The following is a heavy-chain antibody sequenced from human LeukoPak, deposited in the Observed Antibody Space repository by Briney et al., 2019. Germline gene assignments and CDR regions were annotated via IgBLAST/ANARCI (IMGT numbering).Heavy chain of an antibody. J-gene: IGHJ4*02. Sequence: GGSLRLSCAASGFTFSNAWMSWVRQAPGKGLEWVGRINSDGSSTSYADSVKGRFTISRDNAKNTLYLQMNSLRAEDTAVYYCASRMVRAYYFDYWGQGTLVTVSS. D-gene: IGHD5-18*01. CDR2: INSDGSST. V-gene: IGHV3-74*01. CDR1: GFTFSNAW. CDR3: ASRMVRAYYFDY.